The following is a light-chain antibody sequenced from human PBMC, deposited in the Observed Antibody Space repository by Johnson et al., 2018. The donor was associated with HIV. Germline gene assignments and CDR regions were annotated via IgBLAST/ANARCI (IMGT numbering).Light chain of an antibody. J-gene: IGLJ1*01. CDR1: TSNIGNNY. Sequence: QSVLTQPPSVSAASGQKVTISCSGSTSNIGNNYVSWYQQLPGTAPKLLIYENNKRPSGIPDRFSGSKSGTSATLGITGLQTGDEADYYCGTWDSSLGAYVFGTGTKVTVL. CDR2: ENN. CDR3: GTWDSSLGAYV. V-gene: IGLV1-51*02.